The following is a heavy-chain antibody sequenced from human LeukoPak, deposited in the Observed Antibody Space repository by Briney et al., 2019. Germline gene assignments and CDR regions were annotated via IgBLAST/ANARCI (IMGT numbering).Heavy chain of an antibody. D-gene: IGHD1/OR15-1a*01. CDR3: ARHVEHAAYFHH. CDR2: ITNSGDA. CDR1: GISISDFH. J-gene: IGHJ4*02. Sequence: SETLSLTCTVAGISISDFHWSWLRQSPGKGLEWIGWITNSGDANYNPSLESRLAMSADTSKSQLSLRVTSVTDADTAVYYCARHVEHAAYFHHWGQGKLVTVSS. V-gene: IGHV4-59*08.